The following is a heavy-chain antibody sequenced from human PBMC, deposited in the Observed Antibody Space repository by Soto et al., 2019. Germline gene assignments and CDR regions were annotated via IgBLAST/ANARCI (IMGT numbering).Heavy chain of an antibody. D-gene: IGHD3-10*01. CDR1: GYSFTDYS. CDR3: ARTGSGTWLDP. V-gene: IGHV5-10-1*01. Sequence: GESLKISCQASGYSFTDYSITWVRQMSGKGLEWMGTIDPRDSHTDYSPSFQGDVTISLDTSSGTAFLQWLRLKASDTAIYYCARTGSGTWLDPWGQGTPVTVSS. J-gene: IGHJ5*02. CDR2: IDPRDSHT.